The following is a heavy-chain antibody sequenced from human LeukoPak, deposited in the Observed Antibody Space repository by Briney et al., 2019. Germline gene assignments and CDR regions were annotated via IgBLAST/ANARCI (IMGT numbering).Heavy chain of an antibody. CDR1: GGTFSSYA. Sequence: SVKVSCKASGGTFSSYAISWVRQAPGQGLEWMGGIIPIFGTANYAQKFQGRVTIAADKSTSTAYMELSSLRSEDTAVYYCASPKDPYYYYYYMDVWGKGTTVTVSS. CDR3: ASPKDPYYYYYYMDV. V-gene: IGHV1-69*06. CDR2: IIPIFGTA. J-gene: IGHJ6*03.